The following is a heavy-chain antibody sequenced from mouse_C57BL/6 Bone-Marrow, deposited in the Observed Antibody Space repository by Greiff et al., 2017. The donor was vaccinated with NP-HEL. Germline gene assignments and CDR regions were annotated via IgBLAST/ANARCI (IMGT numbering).Heavy chain of an antibody. Sequence: VQLQQSGAELVKPGASVKMSCKASGYTFTTYPIEWMKQNHGKSLEWIGNFHPYNDDTKYNEKFEGKATLTVEKSSSTVYLELSRLTSDDSAVYYCARRVYGSSYWYFDVWGTGTTVTVSS. V-gene: IGHV1-47*01. CDR2: FHPYNDDT. CDR1: GYTFTTYP. CDR3: ARRVYGSSYWYFDV. J-gene: IGHJ1*03. D-gene: IGHD1-1*01.